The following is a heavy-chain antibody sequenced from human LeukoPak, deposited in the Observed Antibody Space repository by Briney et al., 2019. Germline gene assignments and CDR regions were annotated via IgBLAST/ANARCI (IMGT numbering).Heavy chain of an antibody. CDR2: IGCNGGRT. J-gene: IGHJ4*02. CDR1: VLTFSSYA. CDR3: ARLSGGSGGYYLYY. D-gene: IGHD2-15*01. V-gene: IGHV3-23*01. Sequence: GGSLRLSCAASVLTFSSYAMKWVRRAPGRGVEWVSVIGCNGGRTYYAASVKGRFTISRDNANNSLYVQLNSLRAGDTVLYYCARLSGGSGGYYLYYWGEGNLVTVSS.